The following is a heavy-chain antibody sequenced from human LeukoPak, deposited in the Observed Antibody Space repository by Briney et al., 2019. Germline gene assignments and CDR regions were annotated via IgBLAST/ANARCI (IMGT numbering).Heavy chain of an antibody. CDR3: ARGPRLVGAKRFDY. CDR2: INPNSGGT. D-gene: IGHD1-26*01. V-gene: IGHV1-2*02. Sequence: GASVKVSCKASGYTFTSYDINWVRQAPGQGLEWMGWINPNSGGTNYAQKFQGRVTMTRDTSISTAYMELSRLRSDDTAVYYCARGPRLVGAKRFDYWGQGTLVTVSS. CDR1: GYTFTSYD. J-gene: IGHJ4*02.